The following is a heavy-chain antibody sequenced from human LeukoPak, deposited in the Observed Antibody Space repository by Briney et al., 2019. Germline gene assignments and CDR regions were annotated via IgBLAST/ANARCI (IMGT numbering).Heavy chain of an antibody. CDR2: ITSDGSRT. CDR1: GFTFSTYW. D-gene: IGHD1-1*01. J-gene: IGHJ4*02. V-gene: IGHV3-74*01. CDR3: VRDGSGTTPFDY. Sequence: GGSLRLSCAASGFTFSTYWMHWVRQTPGEGLVWVSLITSDGSRTIYADSVKGRFTISRDNAKNTLYLQMNSLRAEDTAVYYCVRDGSGTTPFDYRGQGTLVTVSS.